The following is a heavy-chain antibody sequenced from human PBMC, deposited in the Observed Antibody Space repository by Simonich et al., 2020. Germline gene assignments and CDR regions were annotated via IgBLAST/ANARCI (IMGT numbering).Heavy chain of an antibody. CDR3: ARGKGWKNAFDI. V-gene: IGHV4-34*01. J-gene: IGHJ3*02. CDR2: IKNSGSN. CDR1: GGSFSGYY. Sequence: QVQLQQWGAGLLKPSETLSLTCAVYGGSFSGYYWSWIRQPPGKGLEWIGEIKNSGSNNYKPRLKSLVNRSVDTSKNQVSLKLSYVTAADTAVYYCARGKGWKNAFDIWGQGTMVTVSS. D-gene: IGHD1-1*01.